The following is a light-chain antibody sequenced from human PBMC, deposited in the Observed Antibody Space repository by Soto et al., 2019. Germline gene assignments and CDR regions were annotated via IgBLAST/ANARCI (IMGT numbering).Light chain of an antibody. V-gene: IGLV4-69*01. CDR1: RGHSNYA. J-gene: IGLJ2*01. CDR3: QSWGTGIRV. CDR2: VNGDGSH. Sequence: QLVLTQSPSASASLGASVKLTCTLSRGHSNYAIAWHQQQPEKGPRFLMKVNGDGSHSKGDGIPDRFSGSTSGAERYLTISSLQSEDEADYYCQSWGTGIRVFGGGTKLNVL.